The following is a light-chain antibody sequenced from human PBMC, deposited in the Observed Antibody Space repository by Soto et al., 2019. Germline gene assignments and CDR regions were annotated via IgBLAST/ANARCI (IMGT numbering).Light chain of an antibody. CDR2: AAS. J-gene: IGKJ4*01. Sequence: IQLTQSPSSLSASVGDRVTITCRASQGISSYLAWYQQKPGKAPKLLIYAASTLQSGVPSRFSGSGSGTDFTLTISGLQPEDFATYYCQQLNSYPRALTFGGGTKVEIK. V-gene: IGKV1-9*01. CDR1: QGISSY. CDR3: QQLNSYPRALT.